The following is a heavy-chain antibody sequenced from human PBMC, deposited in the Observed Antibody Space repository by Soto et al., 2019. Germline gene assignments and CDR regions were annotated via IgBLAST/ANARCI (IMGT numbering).Heavy chain of an antibody. Sequence: GGSLRLSCVASGFIFSNCWMHWVRQAPGMGLVWVSHINSDGSSTTYADSVKGRFTISRDNAKNTLYLQMNSLRAEDTAVYYCVRARGHYCMDVWGRGTTVTVFS. V-gene: IGHV3-74*01. CDR3: VRARGHYCMDV. J-gene: IGHJ6*02. CDR1: GFIFSNCW. CDR2: INSDGSST.